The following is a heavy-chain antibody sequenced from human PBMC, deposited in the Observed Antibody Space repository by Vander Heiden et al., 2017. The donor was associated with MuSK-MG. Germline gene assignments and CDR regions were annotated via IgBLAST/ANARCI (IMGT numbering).Heavy chain of an antibody. J-gene: IGHJ5*02. CDR1: GYTFTRYD. V-gene: IGHV1-8*03. CDR3: ARGYPNWFDP. CDR2: MNPNSGNT. Sequence: QVQLVQSGAEVQKPGASVKVSCKASGYTFTRYDINRGRQATGQGLEWMGWMNPNSGNTGYAQKFQGRVTITRNTSISTAYMELSSLRSEDTAVYYCARGYPNWFDPWGQGTLVTVSS.